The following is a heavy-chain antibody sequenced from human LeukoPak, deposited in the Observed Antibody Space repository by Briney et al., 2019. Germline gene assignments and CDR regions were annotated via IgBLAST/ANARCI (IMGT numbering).Heavy chain of an antibody. CDR1: GGSISSSSYY. J-gene: IGHJ4*02. V-gene: IGHV4-39*07. CDR2: IYYSGST. Sequence: SETLSLTCTVSGGSISSSSYYWGWLRQPPGKGLEWIGSIYYSGSTNYNPSLKSRLTIFVDTSKNQFSLKLSSVTAADTAVYFCARLGYYGGNFPFDYWGQGTVVTVSS. D-gene: IGHD4-23*01. CDR3: ARLGYYGGNFPFDY.